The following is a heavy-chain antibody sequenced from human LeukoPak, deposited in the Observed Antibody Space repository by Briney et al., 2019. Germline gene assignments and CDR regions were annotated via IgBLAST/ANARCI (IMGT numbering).Heavy chain of an antibody. CDR2: IDSSGTVR. V-gene: IGHV3-48*03. D-gene: IGHD3-16*02. J-gene: IGHJ4*02. CDR1: GFTFSNFD. Sequence: PGGSLRLSCAASGFTFSNFDMTWVRQAPGKGLEWLSYIDSSGTVRYYADSVNRRFTTSRDNAKNSLHLQMGSLRAEDTAVYYCARETRGGTYRYNFLDYWGLGTLVTVSS. CDR3: ARETRGGTYRYNFLDY.